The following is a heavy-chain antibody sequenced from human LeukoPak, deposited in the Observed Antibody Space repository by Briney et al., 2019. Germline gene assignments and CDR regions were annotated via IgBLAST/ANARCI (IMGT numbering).Heavy chain of an antibody. Sequence: PSETLSLTCAVYGGSFGGYYWSWIPQPPGKGLEWIGEINHSGSTNYNPSLKSRVTISVDTSKNQFSLKLSSVTAADTAVYYCARGWGYYGLRQFDYWGQGTLVTVSS. CDR3: ARGWGYYGLRQFDY. V-gene: IGHV4-34*01. CDR2: INHSGST. D-gene: IGHD3-10*01. J-gene: IGHJ4*02. CDR1: GGSFGGYY.